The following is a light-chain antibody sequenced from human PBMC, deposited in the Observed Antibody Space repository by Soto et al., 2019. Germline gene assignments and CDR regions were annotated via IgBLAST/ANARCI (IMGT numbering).Light chain of an antibody. J-gene: IGKJ3*01. Sequence: EIVLTQSPGTLSLSPGERATLSCRASQSVISNYLAWFQQKPGQAPRLLIYDASSRATGIPDRFSGSGSGTDFTLTISRLEPEDSAVYYCQQYGSSPLFTFGPGTKVDIK. CDR3: QQYGSSPLFT. CDR1: QSVISNY. V-gene: IGKV3-20*01. CDR2: DAS.